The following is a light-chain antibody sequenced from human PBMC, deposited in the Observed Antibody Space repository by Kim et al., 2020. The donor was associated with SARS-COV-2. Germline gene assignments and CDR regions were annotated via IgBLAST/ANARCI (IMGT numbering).Light chain of an antibody. J-gene: IGLJ2*01. Sequence: SYELTQPPSVSVSPGQTASITCSGDKLGDRYVCWYQQQSGQSPVLVIFQDTKRPSGIPERFSGSNSGNTATLTISGTQAMDEADYYCQAWDSSTVVFGGGTKVTVL. CDR1: KLGDRY. CDR3: QAWDSSTVV. V-gene: IGLV3-1*01. CDR2: QDT.